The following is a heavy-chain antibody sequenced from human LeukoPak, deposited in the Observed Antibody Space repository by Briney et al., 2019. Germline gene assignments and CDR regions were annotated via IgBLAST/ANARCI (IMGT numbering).Heavy chain of an antibody. CDR1: GYTFTSYD. CDR3: ARDLGCSSTSCYPDGFDP. CDR2: MNPNSGNT. V-gene: IGHV1-8*01. Sequence: ASVKVSCKASGYTFTSYDINWVRQATGQGLEWMGWMNPNSGNTGYAQKFQGRVTMTRNTSISTAYTELSSLRSEDTAVYYCARDLGCSSTSCYPDGFDPWGQGTLVTVSS. D-gene: IGHD2-2*01. J-gene: IGHJ5*02.